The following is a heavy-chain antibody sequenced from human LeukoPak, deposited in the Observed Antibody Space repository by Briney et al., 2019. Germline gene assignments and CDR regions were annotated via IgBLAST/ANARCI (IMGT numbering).Heavy chain of an antibody. CDR3: AKGKYYYDSSGYSLYYFDY. J-gene: IGHJ4*02. Sequence: GGSLRLSCAASGFTFDDYAMHWVRQGPGNGLEWVSGISWNSGSIGYADSVKGRFTISRDNAKNSLYLQMNSLRAEDTALYYCAKGKYYYDSSGYSLYYFDYWGQGTLVTVSS. CDR1: GFTFDDYA. CDR2: ISWNSGSI. D-gene: IGHD3-22*01. V-gene: IGHV3-9*01.